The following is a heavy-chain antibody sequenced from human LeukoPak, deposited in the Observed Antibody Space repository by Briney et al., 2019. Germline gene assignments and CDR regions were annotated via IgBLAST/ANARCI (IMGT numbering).Heavy chain of an antibody. D-gene: IGHD4-11*01. J-gene: IGHJ4*02. CDR3: ARSVPDYTRFDY. Sequence: GGSLRLSCAASGFTVSSNYMSWVRQAPGKGLEWVSTFKTKYHQVYYAESVRGRFTISTDNSRNTVFLQMNSLRADDTALYYCARSVPDYTRFDYWGQGALVTVSS. V-gene: IGHV3-53*01. CDR2: FKTKYHQV. CDR1: GFTVSSNY.